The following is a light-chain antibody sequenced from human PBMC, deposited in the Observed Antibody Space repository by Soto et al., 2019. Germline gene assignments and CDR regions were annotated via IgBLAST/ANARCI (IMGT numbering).Light chain of an antibody. J-gene: IGLJ2*01. CDR1: SSNIGGKP. CDR3: AAWDDSLNGVV. Sequence: QSVLTQPPSASGTPGQRVTISCSGSSSNIGGKPVNWYQKLPGTAPKLLIYSDNQRPTGLPDRFSGSKSGTSASLAISGLQSEDEADYYCAAWDDSLNGVVFGGGTKVTVL. CDR2: SDN. V-gene: IGLV1-44*01.